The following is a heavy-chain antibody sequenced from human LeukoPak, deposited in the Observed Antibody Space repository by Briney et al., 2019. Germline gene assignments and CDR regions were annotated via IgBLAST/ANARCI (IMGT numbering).Heavy chain of an antibody. Sequence: ASVKVSCKASGYTFTGYYMHWVRQAPGQGLEWMGWINPNSGGTNYAQKFQGGVTMTRDTSISTAYMELSRLRSDDTAVYYCARENVVVTAFDYWGQGTLVTVSS. CDR1: GYTFTGYY. D-gene: IGHD2-21*02. CDR2: INPNSGGT. CDR3: ARENVVVTAFDY. V-gene: IGHV1-2*02. J-gene: IGHJ4*02.